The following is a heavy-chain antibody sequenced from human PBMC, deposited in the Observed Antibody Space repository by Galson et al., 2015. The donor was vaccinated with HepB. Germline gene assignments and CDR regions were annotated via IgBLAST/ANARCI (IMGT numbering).Heavy chain of an antibody. J-gene: IGHJ4*02. Sequence: SLRLSCAASGFTFSSYAMHWVRQAPGKGLEWVAIISYDGSNKYYADSVKGRFTISRDNSKNTLYLQMNSLRAEDTAVYYCARAPTRYYYDNSGYYPYYFDYWGQGTLVTVSS. V-gene: IGHV3-30*04. CDR2: ISYDGSNK. CDR1: GFTFSSYA. D-gene: IGHD3-22*01. CDR3: ARAPTRYYYDNSGYYPYYFDY.